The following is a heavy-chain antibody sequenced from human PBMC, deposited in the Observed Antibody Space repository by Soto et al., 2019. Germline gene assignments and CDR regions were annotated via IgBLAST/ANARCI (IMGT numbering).Heavy chain of an antibody. D-gene: IGHD1-1*01. J-gene: IGHJ4*02. CDR1: GFSFSTYG. Sequence: EVQLLESGGGLVQPGGSLRLSCAVSGFSFSTYGVTWVRQAPGKGLEWVSGVSGGSGSTHYADSVKGRFTITGDNSKNTLYLQMNSLRVEDTAVYYCAKWNGYGDYWGQGTLVTVSS. V-gene: IGHV3-23*01. CDR3: AKWNGYGDY. CDR2: VSGGSGST.